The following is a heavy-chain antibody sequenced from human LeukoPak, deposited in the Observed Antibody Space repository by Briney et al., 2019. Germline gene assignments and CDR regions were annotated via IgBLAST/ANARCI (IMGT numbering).Heavy chain of an antibody. J-gene: IGHJ4*02. CDR1: GGSISSSSYY. CDR3: ASRSALIAVAGRRTYYFDY. Sequence: SETLSLTCTVSGGSISSSSYYWGWIRQPPGKGLEWIGSIYYSGSTYYNPSLKSRVTISVDTFKNQFSLKLSSVTAADTAVYYCASRSALIAVAGRRTYYFDYWGQGTLVTVSS. D-gene: IGHD6-19*01. CDR2: IYYSGST. V-gene: IGHV4-39*01.